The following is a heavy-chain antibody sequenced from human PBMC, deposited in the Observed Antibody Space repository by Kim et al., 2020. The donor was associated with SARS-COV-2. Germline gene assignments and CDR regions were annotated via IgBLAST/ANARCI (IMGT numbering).Heavy chain of an antibody. CDR2: IYYSGVT. J-gene: IGHJ4*02. Sequence: SETLSLTCTVSGGSISGYYWSWIRQPPGRGLEWIGYIYYSGVTNYNPSLKSRVTISVDTSQNQFSLKLSSVTAADTAVYYCARHSGYAGYRDYWGQGTLVTVSS. V-gene: IGHV4-59*08. D-gene: IGHD5-12*01. CDR1: GGSISGYY. CDR3: ARHSGYAGYRDY.